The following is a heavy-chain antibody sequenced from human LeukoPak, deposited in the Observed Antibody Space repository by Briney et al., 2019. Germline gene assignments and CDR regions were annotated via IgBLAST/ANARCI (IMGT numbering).Heavy chain of an antibody. V-gene: IGHV3-21*01. CDR3: AKDQDCSSTSCYNAFGI. Sequence: GGSLRLSCAASGLTFSSYTMNWVRQAPGKGLEWVSSITSSSSYIYYADSVKGRFTISRDNAKNSLYLQMNSLRAEDTAVYYCAKDQDCSSTSCYNAFGIWGQGTMVTVSS. J-gene: IGHJ3*02. CDR2: ITSSSSYI. D-gene: IGHD2-2*02. CDR1: GLTFSSYT.